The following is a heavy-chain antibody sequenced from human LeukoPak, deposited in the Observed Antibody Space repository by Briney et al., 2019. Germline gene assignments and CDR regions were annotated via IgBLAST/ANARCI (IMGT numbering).Heavy chain of an antibody. D-gene: IGHD1-7*01. CDR2: ISSSSSYI. J-gene: IGHJ5*02. V-gene: IGHV3-21*01. CDR3: ARVWELELRP. CDR1: GFTFSRYS. Sequence: GGSLRLSCVASGFTFSRYSMNWVRQAPGKGLEWVSSISSSSSYIYYADSVKGRFTISRDNAKNSLYLQMNSLRAEDTAVYYCARVWELELRPWGQGTLVTVSS.